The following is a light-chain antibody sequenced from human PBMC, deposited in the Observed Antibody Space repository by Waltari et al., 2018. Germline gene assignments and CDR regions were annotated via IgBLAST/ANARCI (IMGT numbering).Light chain of an antibody. CDR2: RTN. V-gene: IGLV8-61*01. J-gene: IGLJ3*02. CDR3: VLYMGSGVWV. Sequence: QTVVTQEPSFSVSPGGTVTLTCGLSSGSVSTSYYPTWYQQTPGQAPRTLIYRTNTRSSGVPDLSSGSSLGNKAALTITGAQADDESDYYCVLYMGSGVWVFGGGTKLTVL. CDR1: SGSVSTSYY.